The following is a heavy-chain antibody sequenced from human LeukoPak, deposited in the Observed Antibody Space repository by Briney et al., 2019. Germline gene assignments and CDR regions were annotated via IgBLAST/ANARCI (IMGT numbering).Heavy chain of an antibody. CDR2: FDPVDGET. CDR3: ARRNTDFDY. J-gene: IGHJ4*02. V-gene: IGHV1-24*01. D-gene: IGHD1-14*01. CDR1: GYMLHELS. Sequence: ASVKVSCKVSGYMLHELSMHWVRQAPGKGLEWMGGFDPVDGETIYAQKFQGRVTMTEDTSTDTAYMQLTSLRSEDTAVYYCARRNTDFDYWGQGTLVTVSS.